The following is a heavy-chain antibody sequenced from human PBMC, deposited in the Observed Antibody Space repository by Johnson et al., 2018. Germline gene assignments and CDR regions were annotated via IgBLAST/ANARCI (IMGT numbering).Heavy chain of an antibody. CDR1: GFTFSDYW. CDR2: ISPDGSSA. Sequence: VQLVQSGGGLVQPGGSLRLSCAASGFTFSDYWMQWVRQGPGKGLVWVSRISPDGSSASYPDSVKGRFTISRDNAKNTLDLQMDSLRVEDTAVYFCARGLYGDYVGSEYLQHWGQGTLVTVSS. V-gene: IGHV3-74*02. D-gene: IGHD4-17*01. J-gene: IGHJ1*01. CDR3: ARGLYGDYVGSEYLQH.